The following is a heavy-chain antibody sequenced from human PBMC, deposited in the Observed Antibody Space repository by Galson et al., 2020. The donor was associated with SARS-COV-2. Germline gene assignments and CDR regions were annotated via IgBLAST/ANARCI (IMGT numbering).Heavy chain of an antibody. CDR1: GDYVSSNSAA. Sequence: SETLSLTCAISGDYVSSNSAAWNWFRQSPSRGLEWPGRTYYRSTWYNDYAVSVKSRISISPDTSKNQFSLQLSSVTPEDTALYYCARGALGAFDIWGQGTMVTVSS. CDR3: ARGALGAFDI. J-gene: IGHJ3*02. D-gene: IGHD7-27*01. CDR2: TYYRSTWYN. V-gene: IGHV6-1*01.